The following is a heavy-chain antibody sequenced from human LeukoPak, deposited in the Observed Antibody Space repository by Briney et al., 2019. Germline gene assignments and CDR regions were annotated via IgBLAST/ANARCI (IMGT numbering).Heavy chain of an antibody. Sequence: GGSLRLSCAASGFTFSSYSMNWVRQAPGKGLEWVASVFSTSSYKYYADSVNGRFTISRDNAKDSLYLQMDSLRAEDTAVYYCVRDPTYWSYYFDYWGQGILVTVSS. CDR2: VFSTSSYK. D-gene: IGHD2-8*02. CDR3: VRDPTYWSYYFDY. J-gene: IGHJ4*02. V-gene: IGHV3-21*01. CDR1: GFTFSSYS.